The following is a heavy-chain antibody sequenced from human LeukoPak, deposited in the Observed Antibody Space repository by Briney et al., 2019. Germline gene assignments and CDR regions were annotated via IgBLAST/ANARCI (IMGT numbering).Heavy chain of an antibody. J-gene: IGHJ4*02. V-gene: IGHV1-18*01. CDR1: GYSFTDYG. CDR2: ISGRNGNT. D-gene: IGHD3-10*01. CDR3: ARVGGGEVATLDY. Sequence: ASVKVSCKASGYSFTDYGITWVRQAPGQGLEWMGWISGRNGNTNYSQRLQGRVTMTTDTSTSTACMELRSLTSDDTAVYYCARVGGGEVATLDYWGQGTLVTVSS.